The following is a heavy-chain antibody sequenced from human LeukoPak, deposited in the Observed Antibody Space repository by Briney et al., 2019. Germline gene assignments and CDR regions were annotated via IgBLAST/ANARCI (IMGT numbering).Heavy chain of an antibody. D-gene: IGHD2-2*01. CDR1: GFTFSSYS. CDR2: ISSSSSTI. V-gene: IGHV3-48*01. J-gene: IGHJ4*02. CDR3: ARGSYCSSTSCLDY. Sequence: PGGSLRLSCAASGFTFSSYSMNWVRQAPGKGLEWVSYISSSSSTIYYADSVKGRFTISRDNAKNSLYLQMNSLRVEDTAVYYCARGSYCSSTSCLDYWGQGTLVTVSS.